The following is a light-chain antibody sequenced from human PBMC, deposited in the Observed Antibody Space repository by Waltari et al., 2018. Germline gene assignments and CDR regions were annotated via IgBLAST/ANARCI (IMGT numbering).Light chain of an antibody. Sequence: QSALTQPASVSGTPGQSITISCTGTTRDVGNTDLVSWYQQYPGKAPKLLICEVNKRPSGLSSRFSGSKSGNTASLTISGLQAEDEADYYCCSYAGRGTYVFGSGTKVTVL. CDR3: CSYAGRGTYV. V-gene: IGLV2-23*02. CDR1: TRDVGNTDL. J-gene: IGLJ1*01. CDR2: EVN.